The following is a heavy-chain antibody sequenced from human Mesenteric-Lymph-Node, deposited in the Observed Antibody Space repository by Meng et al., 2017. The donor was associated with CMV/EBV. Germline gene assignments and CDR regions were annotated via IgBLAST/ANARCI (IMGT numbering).Heavy chain of an antibody. CDR3: ASGEAQPHYYYGMDV. CDR1: GFSFSRNN. Sequence: GGSLRLSCAASGFSFSRNNMHWVRQAPGKGLEWVAFIVYDGSNGYSVESVKGRFTISRDNAKNSLYLQMNSLRAEDTAVYYCASGEAQPHYYYGMDVWGQGTTVTVSS. CDR2: IVYDGSNG. J-gene: IGHJ6*02. V-gene: IGHV3-33*05. D-gene: IGHD7-27*01.